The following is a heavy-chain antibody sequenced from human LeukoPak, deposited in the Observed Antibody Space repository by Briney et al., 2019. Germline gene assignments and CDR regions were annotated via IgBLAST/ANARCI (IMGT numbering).Heavy chain of an antibody. J-gene: IGHJ3*02. CDR3: AKDNKNYDFWSGYADAFGI. CDR2: ISWNSGSI. D-gene: IGHD3-3*01. Sequence: PGGSLRLSCAASGFTFDDYAMHWVRQAPGKGLEWVSGISWNSGSIGYADSVKGRFTISRDNAQNSLYLQMNSLRAEDTALYYCAKDNKNYDFWSGYADAFGIWGQGTMVTVSS. V-gene: IGHV3-9*01. CDR1: GFTFDDYA.